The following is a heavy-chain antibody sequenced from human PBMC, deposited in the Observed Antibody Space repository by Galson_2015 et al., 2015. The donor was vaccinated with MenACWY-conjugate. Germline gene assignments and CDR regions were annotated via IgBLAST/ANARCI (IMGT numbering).Heavy chain of an antibody. Sequence: QSGAEVKKPGESLKISCKTTGYSFTTYWIAWVRQMPGTGLEWMGLISPGDSNTRYSPSFQGQVTISADKSISTAYLQWSSLKASDTAMYYCARHPPGGRATFDLWGQGTMVTVSS. CDR1: GYSFTTYW. CDR3: ARHPPGGRATFDL. CDR2: ISPGDSNT. V-gene: IGHV5-51*01. J-gene: IGHJ3*01. D-gene: IGHD1-26*01.